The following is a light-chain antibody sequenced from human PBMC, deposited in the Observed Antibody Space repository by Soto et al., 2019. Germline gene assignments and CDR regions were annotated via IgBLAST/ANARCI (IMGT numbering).Light chain of an antibody. V-gene: IGLV2-11*01. J-gene: IGLJ2*01. Sequence: QSVLTQPRSVSGSPGQSVTISCTGTSSDVGGYNYVSWYQQHPVKAPKLMIYDVSKRPSGVPDRFSGSKSGNTASLTISGIQAEDEADYYCCSYAGSYTGVFGGGTKLTVL. CDR1: SSDVGGYNY. CDR3: CSYAGSYTGV. CDR2: DVS.